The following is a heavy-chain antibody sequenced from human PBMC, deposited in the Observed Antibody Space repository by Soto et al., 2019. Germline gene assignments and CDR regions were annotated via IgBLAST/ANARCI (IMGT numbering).Heavy chain of an antibody. CDR1: GGSISSYY. CDR2: IYYSGST. Sequence: PSETLSLTCTVSGGSISSYYWSWIRQPPGKGLEWIGYIYYSGSTNYNPSLKSRVTISVDTSKNQFSLKLSSVTAADTAVYYCASYGLPAAGTAGFDDWGQGTLVTVSS. J-gene: IGHJ4*02. CDR3: ASYGLPAAGTAGFDD. D-gene: IGHD6-13*01. V-gene: IGHV4-59*01.